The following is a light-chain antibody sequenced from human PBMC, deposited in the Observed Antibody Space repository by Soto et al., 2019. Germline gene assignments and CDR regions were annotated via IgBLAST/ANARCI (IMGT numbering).Light chain of an antibody. CDR1: SSDVGGYNY. V-gene: IGLV2-14*01. Sequence: QSALTQPASVSGSPGQSITISCTGTSSDVGGYNYVSWYQQHPGKAPELMIFEVSLRPSGVSNRFSGSKSSNTASLTISGLQAEDEDDYYCSSYTISSTRVFGGGTKLTVL. CDR3: SSYTISSTRV. CDR2: EVS. J-gene: IGLJ3*02.